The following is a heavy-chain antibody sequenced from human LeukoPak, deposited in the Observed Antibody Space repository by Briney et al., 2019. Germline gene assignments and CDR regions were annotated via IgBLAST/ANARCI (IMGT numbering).Heavy chain of an antibody. CDR2: IYHSGST. J-gene: IGHJ4*02. D-gene: IGHD2-21*02. CDR1: GGTISSSNW. Sequence: SETLSLTCAVSGGTISSSNWRRVVRDPPGEGLGWIGEIYHSGSTNYNPSLKGRVTISVDKSKNQISLKMSCVAAADTAVYSCSRTRRVTTGFEYWGQGTVVTVSS. CDR3: SRTRRVTTGFEY. V-gene: IGHV4-4*02.